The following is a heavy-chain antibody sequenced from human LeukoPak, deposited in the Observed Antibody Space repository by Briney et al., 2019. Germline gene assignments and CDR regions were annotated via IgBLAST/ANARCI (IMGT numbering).Heavy chain of an antibody. D-gene: IGHD3-3*01. V-gene: IGHV1-8*01. CDR2: MNPNSGNT. CDR1: GYTFTSYD. Sequence: ASVKVSCKASGYTFTSYDINWVRQATGQGLEWMGWMNPNSGNTGYAQKFQGRVTMTRNTSISTAYMELSRLRSDDTAVYYCARDGGTLFFTEAFDIWGQGTMVTVSS. J-gene: IGHJ3*02. CDR3: ARDGGTLFFTEAFDI.